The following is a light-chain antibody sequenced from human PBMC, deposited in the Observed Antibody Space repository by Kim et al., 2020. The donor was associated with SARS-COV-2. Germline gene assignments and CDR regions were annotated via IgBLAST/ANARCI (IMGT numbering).Light chain of an antibody. CDR3: QSYDNSLSGWV. CDR2: GDN. Sequence: QKFTISCGGSSSNSAAGQDVHWYQQLPETAPKLLIYGDNNRPSGVPGRFSASKSDTSASLAITGLQAEDEADYYCQSYDNSLSGWVFGGGTQLTVL. V-gene: IGLV1-40*01. CDR1: SSNSAAGQD. J-gene: IGLJ3*02.